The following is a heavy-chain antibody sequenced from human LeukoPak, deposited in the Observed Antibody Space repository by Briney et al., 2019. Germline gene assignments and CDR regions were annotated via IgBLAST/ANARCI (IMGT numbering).Heavy chain of an antibody. CDR3: ARVPAAAGYYFDY. D-gene: IGHD6-13*01. CDR1: GGSVSSGSYY. J-gene: IGHJ4*02. CDR2: IYYSGST. V-gene: IGHV4-61*01. Sequence: SETLSLTCTVSGGSVSSGSYYWSWIRQPPGKGLEWTGYIYYSGSTNYNPSLKSRVTISVDTSKNQFSLKLSSVTAADTAVYYCARVPAAAGYYFDYWGQGTLVTVSS.